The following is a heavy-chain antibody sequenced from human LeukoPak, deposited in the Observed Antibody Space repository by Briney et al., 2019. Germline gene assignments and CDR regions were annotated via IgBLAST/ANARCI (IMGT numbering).Heavy chain of an antibody. J-gene: IGHJ4*02. CDR3: ARDYKSLSSSWYGFAPFFDY. V-gene: IGHV1-69*04. D-gene: IGHD6-13*01. CDR1: GGTFSSYA. CDR2: IIPILGIA. Sequence: SVKVSCKASGGTFSSYAISWVRQAPGQGLEWMGRIIPILGIANYAQKFQGRVTITADKSTSTAYMELSSLRSEDTAVYYCARDYKSLSSSWYGFAPFFDYWGQGTLVTVSS.